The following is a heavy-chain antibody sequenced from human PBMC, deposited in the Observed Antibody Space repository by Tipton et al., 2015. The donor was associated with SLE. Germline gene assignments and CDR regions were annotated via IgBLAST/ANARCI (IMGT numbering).Heavy chain of an antibody. CDR1: GFAFDDYA. D-gene: IGHD3-16*01. V-gene: IGHV3-43D*03. J-gene: IGHJ6*02. CDR2: ITWDGGST. CDR3: AKARGSYSYDLGV. Sequence: SLRLSCTASGFAFDDYAMHWVRQTPGKRLEWVSIITWDGGSTYYADSVKGRFTISRDNNKNSLYLQMSSLRAEDTALYYCAKARGSYSYDLGVWGQGTTVTVSS.